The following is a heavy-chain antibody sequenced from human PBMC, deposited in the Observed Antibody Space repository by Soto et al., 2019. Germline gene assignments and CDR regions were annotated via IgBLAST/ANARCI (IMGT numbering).Heavy chain of an antibody. CDR2: IYTSGST. D-gene: IGHD1-26*01. J-gene: IGHJ6*02. CDR3: ARVPPALGGAYGRYYYYYGMDV. CDR1: GGSISSYY. Sequence: SETLSLTWTVSGGSISSYYWSWIRQPAGKGLEWIGRIYTSGSTNYNPSLKSRVTMSVDTSKNQFSLKLSSVTAADTAVYYCARVPPALGGAYGRYYYYYGMDVWGQGTTVTLS. V-gene: IGHV4-4*07.